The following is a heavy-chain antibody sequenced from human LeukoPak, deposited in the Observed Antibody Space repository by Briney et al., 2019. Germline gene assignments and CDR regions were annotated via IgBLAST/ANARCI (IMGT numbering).Heavy chain of an antibody. CDR2: ISSSSSYI. Sequence: PGGSLRLSCAASGFTFSSYSMNWVRQAPGKGLEWVSSISSSSSYIYYADSVKGRFTISRDNAKNSLYLQMNSLRAEDTAVYYCARWGGLDPYWYFDLWGRGTLVTVSS. J-gene: IGHJ2*01. CDR1: GFTFSSYS. CDR3: ARWGGLDPYWYFDL. V-gene: IGHV3-21*01. D-gene: IGHD3-3*01.